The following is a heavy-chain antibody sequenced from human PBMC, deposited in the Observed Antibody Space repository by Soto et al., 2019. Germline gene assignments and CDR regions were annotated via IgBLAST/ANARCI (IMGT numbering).Heavy chain of an antibody. CDR1: GGTFSSYA. CDR2: IIPIFGTA. CDR3: ARVGPGYSSGWSGWFDP. Sequence: GASVKVSCKASGGTFSSYAISWVRQAPGQGLEWMGGIIPIFGTANYAQKFQGRVTITADESTSTAYMELSSLRSEDTAVYYCARVGPGYSSGWSGWFDPWGQGTLVTVSS. J-gene: IGHJ5*02. D-gene: IGHD6-19*01. V-gene: IGHV1-69*13.